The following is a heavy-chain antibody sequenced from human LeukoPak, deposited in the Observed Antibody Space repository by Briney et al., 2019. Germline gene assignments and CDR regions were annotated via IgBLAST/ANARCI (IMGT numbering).Heavy chain of an antibody. D-gene: IGHD3-10*01. Sequence: PGGSLRLSCAASGFTFSGYSMNWVRQAPGNGLGWFSYSSSSSSTIHYADSVKARFTIYRDNVKNSLYLQMNSVRAEDTAVYYCARVVGDSGHYLHWGQGTLVTVSS. CDR3: ARVVGDSGHYLH. J-gene: IGHJ4*02. V-gene: IGHV3-48*01. CDR1: GFTFSGYS. CDR2: SSSSSSTI.